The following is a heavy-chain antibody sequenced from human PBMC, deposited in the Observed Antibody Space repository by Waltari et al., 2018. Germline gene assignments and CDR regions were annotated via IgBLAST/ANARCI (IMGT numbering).Heavy chain of an antibody. V-gene: IGHV3-48*03. CDR1: GFTFSSYE. D-gene: IGHD3-3*01. CDR3: ARGTYDFWSGSHPFDY. Sequence: EVQLVESGGGLVQPGGSLRLSCAASGFTFSSYEMNWVRQAPGKGLEWVSYISSSGSTIYYADSVKCRFTISRDNAKNSLYLQMNSLRAEDTAVYYCARGTYDFWSGSHPFDYWGQGTLVTVSS. J-gene: IGHJ4*02. CDR2: ISSSGSTI.